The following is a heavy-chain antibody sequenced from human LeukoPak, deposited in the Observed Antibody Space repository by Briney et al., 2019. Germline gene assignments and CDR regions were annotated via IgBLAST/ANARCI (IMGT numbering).Heavy chain of an antibody. CDR3: TSERKSGIAAFDY. V-gene: IGHV3-33*01. CDR2: IWYDGINK. Sequence: PGGSLRLSCAASGFTFSSYGMHWVRQAPGKGLEWVAVIWYDGINKFHADSVRGRFTISRDNSKNTVYLQMNSLRAEDTAVYYCTSERKSGIAAFDYWGQGTLVTVSS. CDR1: GFTFSSYG. J-gene: IGHJ4*02. D-gene: IGHD6-13*01.